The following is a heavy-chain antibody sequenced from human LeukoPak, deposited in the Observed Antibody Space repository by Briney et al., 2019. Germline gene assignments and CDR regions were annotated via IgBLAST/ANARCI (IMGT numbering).Heavy chain of an antibody. V-gene: IGHV3-23*01. CDR3: AKVTMAAYWYIDL. CDR2: ISFSGGST. D-gene: IGHD2-8*01. Sequence: GGSLRLSCAASGFTFSSHALSWVRQAPGKGLERVSGISFSGGSTYYADSVKGRFTISRDNSQNTLYLQMNSLRAEDTAEYYCAKVTMAAYWYIDLWGRGTLVTVSS. J-gene: IGHJ2*01. CDR1: GFTFSSHA.